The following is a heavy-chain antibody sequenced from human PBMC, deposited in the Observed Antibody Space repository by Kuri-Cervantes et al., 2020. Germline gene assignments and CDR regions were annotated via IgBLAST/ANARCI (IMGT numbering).Heavy chain of an antibody. CDR2: IYWNGGST. J-gene: IGHJ4*02. Sequence: GESLKISCAASGFTVSSNYISLVRQGPGKGLEWVSGIYWNGGSTGYADSVKGLFTISRDYYKNTLYLQINSLRAEDTAVYYCAREYSDADYWGQGTMVTVSS. D-gene: IGHD5-18*01. CDR1: GFTVSSNY. CDR3: AREYSDADY. V-gene: IGHV3-53*01.